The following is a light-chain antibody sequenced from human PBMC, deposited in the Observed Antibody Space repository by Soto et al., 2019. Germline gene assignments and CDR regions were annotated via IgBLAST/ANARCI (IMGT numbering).Light chain of an antibody. V-gene: IGKV3-20*01. CDR3: QQCDSSPRT. Sequence: EIVLTQSPGTLSLSPGERATLSCRASQSITGSHLAWYQQKPGQAPRLLIYGASIRITGIPDRFSDSGSGTDFTLTIDRLEPEDFAVYYCQQCDSSPRTFGQGTKVEIK. J-gene: IGKJ1*01. CDR2: GAS. CDR1: QSITGSH.